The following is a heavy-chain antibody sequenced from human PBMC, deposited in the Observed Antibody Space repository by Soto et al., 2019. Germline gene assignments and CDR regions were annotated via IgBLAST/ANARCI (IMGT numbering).Heavy chain of an antibody. V-gene: IGHV6-1*01. CDR2: TYYRSKWYN. CDR3: ASVKRVLRGTRGYFDY. J-gene: IGHJ4*02. Sequence: SQTLSLTCAISGVSVSSNSAAWNWIRQSPTRGLEWLGRTYYRSKWYNDYAVSVKSRITITPDISKNQFSLHLNSVTPEDTAVYYCASVKRVLRGTRGYFDYWGRGALVTVSS. D-gene: IGHD2-15*01. CDR1: GVSVSSNSAA.